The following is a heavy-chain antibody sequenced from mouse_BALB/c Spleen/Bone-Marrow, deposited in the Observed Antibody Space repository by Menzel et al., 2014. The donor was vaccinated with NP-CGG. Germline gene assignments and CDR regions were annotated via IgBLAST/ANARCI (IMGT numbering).Heavy chain of an antibody. V-gene: IGHV4-1*02. CDR3: ARQGYYGYSDY. CDR1: GFDFSRYW. Sequence: EVKVVESGGGLVQPGGSLKLSCAASGFDFSRYWMNWVRPAPGKGLEWIGEINPDSSTINYTPSLKDKFIISRDNAKNTLYLQMSKVRSEDTALYYCARQGYYGYSDYWGQGTTLTVSS. D-gene: IGHD1-2*01. J-gene: IGHJ2*01. CDR2: INPDSSTI.